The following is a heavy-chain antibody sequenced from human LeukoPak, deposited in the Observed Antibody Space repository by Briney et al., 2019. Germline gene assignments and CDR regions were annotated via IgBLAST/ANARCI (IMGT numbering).Heavy chain of an antibody. CDR1: GFTFSSYA. J-gene: IGHJ4*02. D-gene: IGHD6-19*01. CDR2: IKQDGSEK. CDR3: VRISTAVAGADY. Sequence: GGSLRLSCAASGFTFSSYAMSWVRQAPGKGLEWVANIKQDGSEKYYVESVKGRFTISRDNTKNSLYLQMDSLTAEDTAVYYCVRISTAVAGADYWGQGTLVIVSS. V-gene: IGHV3-7*01.